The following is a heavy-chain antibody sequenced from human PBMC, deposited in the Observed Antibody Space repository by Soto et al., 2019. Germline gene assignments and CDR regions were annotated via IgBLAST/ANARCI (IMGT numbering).Heavy chain of an antibody. Sequence: SETLSLTCSFSGVSVISGGHYWNWIRQFPWKGLEWIGYIYHSGGGYYNPSLKSRASMSVDTSKNEFSLRLASVTAADTAVYFCARDQAATVDRHYFEYWGQGALVSVSS. V-gene: IGHV4-31*03. CDR2: IYHSGGG. CDR1: GVSVISGGHY. CDR3: ARDQAATVDRHYFEY. D-gene: IGHD4-4*01. J-gene: IGHJ4*02.